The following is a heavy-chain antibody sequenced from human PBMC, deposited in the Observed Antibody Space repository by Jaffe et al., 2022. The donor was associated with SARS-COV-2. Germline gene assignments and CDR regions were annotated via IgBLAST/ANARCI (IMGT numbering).Heavy chain of an antibody. CDR1: GFSVSSGFY. J-gene: IGHJ4*02. Sequence: QVQLQESGPGLVKPSETLSLTCVVSGFSVSSGFYWGWIRQPPGKGLEWIGSIFPSGGTYYNPSLKTRVAISVDTSKNQFSLRLSSVTAADTAVYYCARGGGTMQLWLPYWGQGTLVTVSS. CDR2: IFPSGGT. V-gene: IGHV4-38-2*01. CDR3: ARGGGTMQLWLPY. D-gene: IGHD5-18*01.